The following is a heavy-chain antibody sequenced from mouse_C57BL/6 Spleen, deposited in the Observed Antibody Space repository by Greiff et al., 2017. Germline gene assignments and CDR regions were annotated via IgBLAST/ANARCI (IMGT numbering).Heavy chain of an antibody. J-gene: IGHJ3*01. D-gene: IGHD4-1*01. V-gene: IGHV1-19*01. Sequence: EVQLQQSGPVLVKPGASVKMSCKASGYTFTDYYMNWVKQSHGKSLEWIGVINPYNGGTSYNQKFKGKGTLTVDKSSSTAYMELNSLTSEDSAVYYCAPLGRGGFAYWGQGTLVTVSA. CDR2: INPYNGGT. CDR3: APLGRGGFAY. CDR1: GYTFTDYY.